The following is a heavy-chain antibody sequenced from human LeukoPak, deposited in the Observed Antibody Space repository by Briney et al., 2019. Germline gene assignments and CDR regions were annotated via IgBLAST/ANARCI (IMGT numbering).Heavy chain of an antibody. CDR2: ISAYNGNT. D-gene: IGHD6-19*01. Sequence: GASVKVSCKASGYTFTSYGISWVRQAPGQGLEWMGWISAYNGNTNYAQKFQGRVTMTRNTSISTAYMELSSLRSKDTAVYYCARSSGWYNDAFDIWGQGTMVTVSS. CDR3: ARSSGWYNDAFDI. J-gene: IGHJ3*02. CDR1: GYTFTSYG. V-gene: IGHV1-18*01.